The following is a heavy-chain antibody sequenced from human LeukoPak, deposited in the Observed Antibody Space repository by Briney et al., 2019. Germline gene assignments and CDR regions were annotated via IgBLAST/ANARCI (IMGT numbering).Heavy chain of an antibody. Sequence: PGGSLRLSCAASGFTFSRHWMTWVRQAPGKGLEWVASIHKDGSEEYYVDSVKGRFTISRDNAKNSLYLQMNSLRAEDTAVYYCARDTRTVISHAFDIWGQGTMVTVSS. D-gene: IGHD3-22*01. CDR2: IHKDGSEE. V-gene: IGHV3-7*01. CDR1: GFTFSRHW. J-gene: IGHJ3*02. CDR3: ARDTRTVISHAFDI.